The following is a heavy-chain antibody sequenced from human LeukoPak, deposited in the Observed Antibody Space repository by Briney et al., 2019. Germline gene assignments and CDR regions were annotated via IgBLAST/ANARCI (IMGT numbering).Heavy chain of an antibody. CDR1: GGSISPYY. V-gene: IGHV4-59*01. J-gene: IGHJ4*02. CDR3: ASGVRGAEY. CDR2: IYYSGST. Sequence: SETLSLTCTVSGGSISPYYWSWIRQPPGKGLEWIGYIYYSGSTNYNPSLKSRVTISVDTSKNQFSLKLSAVTAADTAVDSCASGVRGAEYWGPGTLVTVSS. D-gene: IGHD3-10*02.